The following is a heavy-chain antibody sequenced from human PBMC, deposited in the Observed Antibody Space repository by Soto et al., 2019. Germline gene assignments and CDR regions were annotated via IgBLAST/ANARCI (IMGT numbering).Heavy chain of an antibody. CDR1: GFTFSSYG. CDR3: AKDRLTTIYDY. J-gene: IGHJ4*02. CDR2: ISYDGSNK. Sequence: GGSLRLSCAASGFTFSSYGMHWVRQAPGKGLEWVAVISYDGSNKYYADSVKGRFTISRDNSKNTLYLQMNSLRAEDTAVYYCAKDRLTTIYDYRGQGTLVTGSS. V-gene: IGHV3-30*18. D-gene: IGHD4-4*01.